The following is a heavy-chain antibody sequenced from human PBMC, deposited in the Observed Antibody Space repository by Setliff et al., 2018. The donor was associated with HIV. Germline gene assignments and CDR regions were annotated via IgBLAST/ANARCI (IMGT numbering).Heavy chain of an antibody. CDR1: GYTFINNY. Sequence: ASVKVSCKASGYTFINNYIHWVRQAPGQGLEWMGLINPTGDITFYPQKFQGRVTITADTSTDTAYMELSSLRSEDTAVYFCARGTTATDYYYYMDVWGKGTSVTVSS. J-gene: IGHJ6*03. V-gene: IGHV1-46*01. CDR3: ARGTTATDYYYYMDV. CDR2: INPTGDIT. D-gene: IGHD4-17*01.